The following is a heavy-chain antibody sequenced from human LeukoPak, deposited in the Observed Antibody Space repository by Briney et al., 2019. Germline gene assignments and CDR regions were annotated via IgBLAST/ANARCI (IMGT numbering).Heavy chain of an antibody. CDR3: ARAFYYEDAFDI. CDR2: IYYSGST. CDR1: GGSIRSYY. D-gene: IGHD3-22*01. J-gene: IGHJ3*02. V-gene: IGHV4-59*01. Sequence: SETLSLTCTVSGGSIRSYYWSWIRQPPGKGLEWIGYIYYSGSTNYNPSLKSRVTISVDTSKNQFSLKLSSVTAADTAVYYCARAFYYEDAFDIWGQGTTVTVSS.